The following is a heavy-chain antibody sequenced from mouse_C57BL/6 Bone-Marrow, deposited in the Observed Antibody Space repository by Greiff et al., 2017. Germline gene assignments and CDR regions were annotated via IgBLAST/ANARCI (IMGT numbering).Heavy chain of an antibody. Sequence: VQLQQSGPGLVQPSQSLSITCTVSGFSLTSYGVHWVRHSPGKGLEWLGVIWRGGSTDYNAAFMSRLSITKDNSKSQVFFKMNSLQADDTAIYYCATSYYGSRYYAMDYWGQGTSVTVSS. CDR1: GFSLTSYG. D-gene: IGHD1-1*01. V-gene: IGHV2-5*01. CDR2: IWRGGST. J-gene: IGHJ4*01. CDR3: ATSYYGSRYYAMDY.